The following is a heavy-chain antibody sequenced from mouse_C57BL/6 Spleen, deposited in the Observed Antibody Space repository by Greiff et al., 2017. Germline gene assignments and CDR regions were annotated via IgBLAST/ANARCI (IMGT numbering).Heavy chain of an antibody. J-gene: IGHJ2*01. CDR3: ARPNWEGNYFAY. CDR1: GYTFTSYN. D-gene: IGHD4-1*01. Sequence: SGAELVRPGASVKMSCKASGYTFTSYNMHWVKQTPRQGLEWIGAIYPGNGDTSYNQKFKGKATLTVDKASSTAYMQLSSLTSEDSAVYFRARPNWEGNYFAYWGQGTTLTVSS. CDR2: IYPGNGDT. V-gene: IGHV1-12*01.